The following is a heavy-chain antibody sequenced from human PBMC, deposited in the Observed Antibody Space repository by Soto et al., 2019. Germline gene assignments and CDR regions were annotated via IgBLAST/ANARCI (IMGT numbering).Heavy chain of an antibody. CDR2: IKSKTDGGTT. V-gene: IGHV3-15*01. Sequence: GGSLRLSCAASGFTFSNAWMSWVRQAPGKGLEWVGRIKSKTDGGTTDYAAPVKGRFTISRDDSKNTLYLQMNSLKTEDTAVYYCTTDGPKGPRKAAARYGMDVWGQGTTVTVSS. J-gene: IGHJ6*02. D-gene: IGHD6-13*01. CDR1: GFTFSNAW. CDR3: TTDGPKGPRKAAARYGMDV.